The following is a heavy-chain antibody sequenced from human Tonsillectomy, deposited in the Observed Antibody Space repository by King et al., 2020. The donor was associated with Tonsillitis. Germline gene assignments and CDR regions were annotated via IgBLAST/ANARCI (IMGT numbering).Heavy chain of an antibody. CDR3: TTEGLRLPDAFDI. CDR1: GFTFSSAW. V-gene: IGHV3-15*01. Sequence: VQLVQSGGGLVKPGGSLRLSCAASGFTFSSAWMSWVRQAPGKGLEWVGRIKSKADGGTTDYPAPVKGRFTNSRDDSKNTLYLQMNSLNTDDTAVYYCTTEGLRLPDAFDIWGQGTMVTVSS. J-gene: IGHJ3*02. D-gene: IGHD5-12*01. CDR2: IKSKADGGTT.